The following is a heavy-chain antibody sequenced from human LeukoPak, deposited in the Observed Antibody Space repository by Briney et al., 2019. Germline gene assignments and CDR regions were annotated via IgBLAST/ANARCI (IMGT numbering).Heavy chain of an antibody. CDR1: GYTFTGYY. CDR2: INPNSDGT. CDR3: AREPSYYDSTGFDY. V-gene: IGHV1-2*02. D-gene: IGHD3-22*01. Sequence: ASVKVSCKASGYTFTGYYVHWVRQAPGQGLEWMGWINPNSDGTKYAQKFQGRVTMTTDTSTTTAYMELRSLRSDDTAVYYCAREPSYYDSTGFDYWGQGTLVTVSS. J-gene: IGHJ4*02.